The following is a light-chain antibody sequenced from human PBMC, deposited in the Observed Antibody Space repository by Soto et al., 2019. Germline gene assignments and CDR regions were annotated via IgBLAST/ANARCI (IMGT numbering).Light chain of an antibody. J-gene: IGKJ4*01. CDR3: QQYNSYLLT. CDR2: DAS. CDR1: RRISSW. V-gene: IGKV1-5*01. Sequence: DIQMTQSPSALSASVGDRVTITCRASRRISSWLAWYQQKPGKAPKLLIYDASSLESGVPSRFSGSGSGTEFTLTISSLQPDDFATYYCQQYNSYLLTFGRGTKVEIK.